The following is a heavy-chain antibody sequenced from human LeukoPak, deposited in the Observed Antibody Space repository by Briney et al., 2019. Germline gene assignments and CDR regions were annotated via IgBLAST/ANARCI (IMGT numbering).Heavy chain of an antibody. D-gene: IGHD1-20*01. CDR2: IYYSGST. CDR3: GRVGNWKFLYYSSSMDV. Sequence: SETLSLTCTVSGGSISSSSYYWGWIRQPPGKGLEWIGSIYYSGSTYYNPSLKSRVTISVDTSKNQFSLKLSSVTAADTAVYYCGRVGNWKFLYYSSSMDVWGKGPRVTVSS. CDR1: GGSISSSSYY. V-gene: IGHV4-39*01. J-gene: IGHJ6*03.